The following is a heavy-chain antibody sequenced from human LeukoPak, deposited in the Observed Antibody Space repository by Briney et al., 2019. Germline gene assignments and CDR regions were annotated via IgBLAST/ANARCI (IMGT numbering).Heavy chain of an antibody. CDR2: ISGSGGNT. CDR1: GFTFNSYA. Sequence: TGGSLRLSCAASGFTFNSYAMSWVRQAPGKGLEWVSAISGSGGNTYYADSVKDRFTISRDNSKNTLYLQMNSLRAEDTAVYYCASQVTHLRGDYWGQGTLVTVSS. D-gene: IGHD2-21*02. J-gene: IGHJ4*02. V-gene: IGHV3-23*01. CDR3: ASQVTHLRGDY.